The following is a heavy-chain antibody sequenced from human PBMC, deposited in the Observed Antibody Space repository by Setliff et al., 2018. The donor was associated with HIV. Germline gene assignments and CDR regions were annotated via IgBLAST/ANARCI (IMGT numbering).Heavy chain of an antibody. Sequence: SETLSLTCTVSGASITTSSYYWGWIRQPPGKGLEWIASIRSSGDTYYNPSLQSRVIISVDTSNNQISLKLTSVTAADTAVYYCTIPASSLAPNWGRGTQVTVSS. CDR1: GASITTSSYY. J-gene: IGHJ4*02. CDR2: IRSSGDT. CDR3: TIPASSLAPN. V-gene: IGHV4-39*01.